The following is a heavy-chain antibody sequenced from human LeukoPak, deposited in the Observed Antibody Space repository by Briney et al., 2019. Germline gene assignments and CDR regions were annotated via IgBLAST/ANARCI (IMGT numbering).Heavy chain of an antibody. J-gene: IGHJ4*02. V-gene: IGHV4-34*01. CDR1: GGSFSGYY. CDR3: AREGDNWNYDY. Sequence: PSETLSLTCAVYGGSFSGYYWSWIRQPPGKGLEWIGEINHSGSTNYNPSLKSRVTISVDTSKNQFSLKLSSVTAADTAVYYCAREGDNWNYDYWGQETLVTVSS. D-gene: IGHD1-7*01. CDR2: INHSGST.